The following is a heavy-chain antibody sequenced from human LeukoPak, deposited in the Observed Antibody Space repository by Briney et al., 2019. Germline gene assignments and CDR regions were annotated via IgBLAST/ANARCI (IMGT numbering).Heavy chain of an antibody. J-gene: IGHJ3*02. CDR2: INHSGST. Sequence: SETLSLTCAVYGGSFSGYYWSWIRQPPGKGLEWIGEINHSGSTDYNPSLKSRVTISVDTSKNQFSLKLSSVTAADTAVYYCAHQLYHFAFDIWGQGTMVTVSS. CDR3: AHQLYHFAFDI. V-gene: IGHV4-34*01. D-gene: IGHD2-2*01. CDR1: GGSFSGYY.